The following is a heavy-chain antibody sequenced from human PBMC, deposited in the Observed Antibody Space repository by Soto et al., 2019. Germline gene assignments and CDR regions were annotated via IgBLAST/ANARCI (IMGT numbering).Heavy chain of an antibody. CDR2: IRSKAYGGTT. V-gene: IGHV3-49*03. CDR1: GFTFGDYA. Sequence: PGGSLRLSCTASGFTFGDYAMSWFRQAPGKGLEWVGFIRSKAYGGTTEYAASVKGRFTISRDDSKSIAYLQMNSLKTEDTAVYYCTRDWGDIVVVPAAPDMDVWGQGTTVTVSS. CDR3: TRDWGDIVVVPAAPDMDV. J-gene: IGHJ6*02. D-gene: IGHD2-2*01.